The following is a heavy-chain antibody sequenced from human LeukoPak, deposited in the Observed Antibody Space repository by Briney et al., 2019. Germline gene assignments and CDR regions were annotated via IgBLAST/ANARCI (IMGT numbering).Heavy chain of an antibody. Sequence: WASVTVSCKVSGYTLTELSMHWVRQAPGKGLEWMGGFDPEDGETIYAQKFQGRVTMTEDTSTDTAYMELSSLRSEDTAVYCCATPPTIFGVVISDYWGQGTLVTVSS. CDR1: GYTLTELS. V-gene: IGHV1-24*01. CDR2: FDPEDGET. D-gene: IGHD3-3*01. CDR3: ATPPTIFGVVISDY. J-gene: IGHJ4*02.